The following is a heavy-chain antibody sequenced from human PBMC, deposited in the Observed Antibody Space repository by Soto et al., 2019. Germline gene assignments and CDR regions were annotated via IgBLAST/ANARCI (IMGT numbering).Heavy chain of an antibody. V-gene: IGHV4-34*01. D-gene: IGHD2-2*01. J-gene: IGHJ6*02. CDR1: GGSFSCYY. CDR3: ARLGGCCGSTRCYGFYGMDV. Sequence: SETLSLTCAVYGGSFSCYYWTWIRQPPGTGLEWIGEINHSGSTNYNPSLKSRVTISVDTSKNQFSLKLTSVTAADTAVYYCARLGGCCGSTRCYGFYGMDVWGQGTTVTVSS. CDR2: INHSGST.